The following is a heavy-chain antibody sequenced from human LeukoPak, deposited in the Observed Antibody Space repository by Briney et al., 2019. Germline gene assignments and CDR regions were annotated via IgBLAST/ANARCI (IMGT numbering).Heavy chain of an antibody. Sequence: WMGWINAGNGNTKYSQKFQGRVTITRDTSASTAYMELSSLRSEDTAVYYCARDHVRGSGPIGYWGQGTLVTVSS. V-gene: IGHV1-3*01. J-gene: IGHJ4*02. CDR3: ARDHVRGSGPIGY. CDR2: INAGNGNT. D-gene: IGHD3-10*02.